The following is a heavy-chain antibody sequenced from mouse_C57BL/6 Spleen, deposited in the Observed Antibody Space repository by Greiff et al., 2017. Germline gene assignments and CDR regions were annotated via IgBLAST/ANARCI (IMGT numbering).Heavy chain of an antibody. D-gene: IGHD1-1*01. J-gene: IGHJ2*01. V-gene: IGHV14-1*01. CDR2: LDPEDGDT. CDR1: GFNIKDYY. Sequence: VQLQQSGAELVRPGASVKLSCTASGFNIKDYYIHWVKQRPDQGLEWIGRLDPEDGDTEYAPQFQGKATMTADTSSNTAYLQLSSLTSEDTAVYYCTTPYYYGSGSYFDYWGQGTTLTVSS. CDR3: TTPYYYGSGSYFDY.